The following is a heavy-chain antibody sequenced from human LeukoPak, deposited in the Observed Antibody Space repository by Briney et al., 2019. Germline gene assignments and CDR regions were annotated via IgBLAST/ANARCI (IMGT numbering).Heavy chain of an antibody. V-gene: IGHV4-61*02. CDR2: IYTSGST. CDR1: GGSISSGSYY. Sequence: SETLSLTCTVSGGSISSGSYYWRWIRQPAGKGLEWIGRIYTSGSTNYNPSLKSRVTISVDTSKNQFSLKLSSVTAADTAVYYCARANGYYYDSSGYLPYYFDYWGQGTLVTVSS. D-gene: IGHD3-22*01. CDR3: ARANGYYYDSSGYLPYYFDY. J-gene: IGHJ4*02.